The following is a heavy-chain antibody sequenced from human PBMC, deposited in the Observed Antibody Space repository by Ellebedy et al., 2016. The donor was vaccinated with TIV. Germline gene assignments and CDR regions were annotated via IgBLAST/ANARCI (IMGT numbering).Heavy chain of an antibody. D-gene: IGHD1-1*01. CDR1: GFNFSNYN. Sequence: GESLKISCAASGFNFSNYNMQCVRQPPGQGLEWVSSISSRSTYKFYADSVKGRFTISRDNAENSLFLQLKSLRAEDTVVYYCARDLESRQGDSPRWGRGTLVTVSS. CDR2: ISSRSTYK. CDR3: ARDLESRQGDSPR. J-gene: IGHJ4*01. V-gene: IGHV3-21*01.